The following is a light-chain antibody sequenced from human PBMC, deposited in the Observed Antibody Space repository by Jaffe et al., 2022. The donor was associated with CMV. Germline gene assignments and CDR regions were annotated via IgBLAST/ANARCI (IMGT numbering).Light chain of an antibody. CDR2: DVN. J-gene: IGLJ3*02. Sequence: QSALTQPASVSGSPGQSITISCTGTSSDVGGYNYVSWYQQHPGKVPKLMIYDVNNRPSGISNRFSGSKSGNTASLTISGLQAEDEADYYCNSYTASYTRVFGGGTKLTVL. CDR1: SSDVGGYNY. CDR3: NSYTASYTRV. V-gene: IGLV2-14*03.